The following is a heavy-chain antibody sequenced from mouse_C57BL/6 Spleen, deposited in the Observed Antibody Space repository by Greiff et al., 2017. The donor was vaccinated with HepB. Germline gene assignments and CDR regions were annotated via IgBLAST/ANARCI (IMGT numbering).Heavy chain of an antibody. J-gene: IGHJ3*01. CDR3: ARTYYGSSDWFAY. CDR2: INPNNGGT. D-gene: IGHD1-1*01. V-gene: IGHV1-26*01. CDR1: GYTFTDYY. Sequence: EVQLQQSGPELVKPGASVKISCKASGYTFTDYYMNWVKQSHGKSLEWIGDINPNNGGTSYNQKFKGKATLTVDKSSSTAYMELRSLTSEDSAVYYCARTYYGSSDWFAYWGQGTLVTVSA.